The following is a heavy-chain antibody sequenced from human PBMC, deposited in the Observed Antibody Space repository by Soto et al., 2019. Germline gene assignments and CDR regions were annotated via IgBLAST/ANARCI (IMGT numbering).Heavy chain of an antibody. D-gene: IGHD2-2*01. CDR2: ISSSSSYI. J-gene: IGHJ4*02. CDR3: ASVGRGYCSSTSCYAHDY. Sequence: GGSLRLSCAASGFTFSSYSMNWVRQAPGKGLEWVSSISSSSSYIYYADSVKGRFTISRDNAKNSLYLQMNSLRAEDTAVYYCASVGRGYCSSTSCYAHDYWGQGTLVTVSS. CDR1: GFTFSSYS. V-gene: IGHV3-21*01.